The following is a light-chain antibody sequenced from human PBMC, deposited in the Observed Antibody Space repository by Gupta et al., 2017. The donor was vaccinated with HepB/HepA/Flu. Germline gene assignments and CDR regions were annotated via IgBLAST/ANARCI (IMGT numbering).Light chain of an antibody. Sequence: QSALTQPASVSGSPGQSITTPCTGTSSDVGGYNYVAWYQQHPGKAPKLMIYDVNNRPSGVSNRFSGSKFGNTASLTISGLQAEDEADYYCSSYTSSSTLVVFGGGTKLTVL. V-gene: IGLV2-14*03. CDR1: SSDVGGYNY. CDR2: DVN. CDR3: SSYTSSSTLVV. J-gene: IGLJ2*01.